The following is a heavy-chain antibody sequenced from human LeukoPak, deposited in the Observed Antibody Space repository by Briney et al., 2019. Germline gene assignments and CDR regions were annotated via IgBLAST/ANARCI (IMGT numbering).Heavy chain of an antibody. Sequence: ASVTVSCKASGYTFTSYYMHWVRQAPGQGLEWMGIINPSGGSTSYAQKFQGRVTMTSDMSTSTVYMELSSLRSEDAAVYYCARDLKGSRGATHFDYWGQGTLVTVSS. V-gene: IGHV1-46*01. J-gene: IGHJ4*02. CDR2: INPSGGST. D-gene: IGHD1-26*01. CDR1: GYTFTSYY. CDR3: ARDLKGSRGATHFDY.